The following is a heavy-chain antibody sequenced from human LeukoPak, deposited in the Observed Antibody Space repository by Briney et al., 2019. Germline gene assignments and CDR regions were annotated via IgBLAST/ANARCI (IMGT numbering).Heavy chain of an antibody. CDR3: ARGVKGLRGAFDI. J-gene: IGHJ3*02. V-gene: IGHV4-4*07. D-gene: IGHD3-10*01. Sequence: PSETLSLTCAVSGGSISSYYWSWIRQSAGKGLEWIGRIYSSGNTNYNPSLKSRVTMSVDTSKNQFSLKLRSVTAADTAVYYCARGVKGLRGAFDIWGQGTMVTVSS. CDR2: IYSSGNT. CDR1: GGSISSYY.